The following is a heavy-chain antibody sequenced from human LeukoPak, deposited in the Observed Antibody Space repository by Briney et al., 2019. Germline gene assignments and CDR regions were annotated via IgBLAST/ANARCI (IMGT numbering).Heavy chain of an antibody. Sequence: GGSLRLSCAASGFTVSSNYMSWVRQAPGKGLEWVSIIYSGGTTYYADSVQGRFTISRDNSKNTLYLQMNSLRADDTAVYYCARHLVRGVKPTNNYFDPWGHGTLVTVSS. V-gene: IGHV3-53*01. CDR2: IYSGGTT. D-gene: IGHD3-10*01. CDR3: ARHLVRGVKPTNNYFDP. J-gene: IGHJ5*02. CDR1: GFTVSSNY.